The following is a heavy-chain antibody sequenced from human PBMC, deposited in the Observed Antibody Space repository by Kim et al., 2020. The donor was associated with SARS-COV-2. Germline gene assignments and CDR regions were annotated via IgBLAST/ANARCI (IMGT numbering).Heavy chain of an antibody. CDR3: AGDIVVVRYYYGMDV. J-gene: IGHJ6*01. CDR1: GGSISSSSYY. CDR2: IYYSGST. Sequence: SETLSLTCTVSGGSISSSSYYWGWIRQPPGKGLEWIGSIYYSGSTYYNPSLKSRVTISVDTSKNQFSLKLSPVTAADTAVYYCAGDIVVVRYYYGMDVGG. V-gene: IGHV4-39*01. D-gene: IGHD2-2*01.